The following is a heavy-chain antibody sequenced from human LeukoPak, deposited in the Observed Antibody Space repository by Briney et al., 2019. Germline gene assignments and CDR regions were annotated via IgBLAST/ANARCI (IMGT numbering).Heavy chain of an antibody. CDR3: ARGDCYDSSGYSPEFDY. V-gene: IGHV3-21*01. CDR2: ISSSTYI. J-gene: IGHJ4*02. D-gene: IGHD3-22*01. CDR1: GFTFSSYS. Sequence: GGSLRLSCAASGFTFSSYSMTWVRQAPGKGLEWVSSISSSTYIYYADSVKGRFTISRDNAKNSLYLQMNSLRAEDTAVYYCARGDCYDSSGYSPEFDYWGQGILVTVSS.